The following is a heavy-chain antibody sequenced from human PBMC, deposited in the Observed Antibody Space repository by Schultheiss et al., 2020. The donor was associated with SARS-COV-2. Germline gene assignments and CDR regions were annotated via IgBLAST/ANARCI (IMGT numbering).Heavy chain of an antibody. J-gene: IGHJ6*02. CDR2: ISSSSSYT. V-gene: IGHV3-21*05. D-gene: IGHD1-26*01. CDR3: ARGCGSYYPVYYYGMDV. CDR1: GFTFSSYE. Sequence: GGSLRLSCAASGFTFSSYEMNWVRQAPGKGLEWVSYISSSSSYTNYADSVKGRFTISRDNARNSLYLQMNSLRAEDTAVYYCARGCGSYYPVYYYGMDVWGQGTTVTVSS.